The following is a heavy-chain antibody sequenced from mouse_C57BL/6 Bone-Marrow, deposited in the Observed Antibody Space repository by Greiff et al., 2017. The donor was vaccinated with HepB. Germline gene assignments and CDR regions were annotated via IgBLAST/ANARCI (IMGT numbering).Heavy chain of an antibody. Sequence: EVQLQQSGTVLARPGASVKMSCKTSGYTFTSYWMHWVKQRPGQGLEWIGAIYPGNSDTSYNQKFKGKAKLTAVTSASTAYMELSSLTNEDSAVYYCTRRDYGSSYGWFAYWGQGTLVTVSA. J-gene: IGHJ3*01. CDR1: GYTFTSYW. CDR3: TRRDYGSSYGWFAY. D-gene: IGHD1-1*01. V-gene: IGHV1-5*01. CDR2: IYPGNSDT.